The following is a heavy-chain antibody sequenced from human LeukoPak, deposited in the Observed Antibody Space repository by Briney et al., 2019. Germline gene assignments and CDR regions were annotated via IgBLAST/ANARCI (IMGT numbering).Heavy chain of an antibody. V-gene: IGHV3-9*01. J-gene: IGHJ6*04. Sequence: GGSLRLSCAASGFTFDDYAMHWVRQAPGKGLEWVSGISWNSGSIGYADSVKGRFTISRDNAKNSLYLQMNSLRAEDTAVYYCAELGINMIGGVWGKGTTVTISS. D-gene: IGHD3-10*02. CDR2: ISWNSGSI. CDR3: AELGINMIGGV. CDR1: GFTFDDYA.